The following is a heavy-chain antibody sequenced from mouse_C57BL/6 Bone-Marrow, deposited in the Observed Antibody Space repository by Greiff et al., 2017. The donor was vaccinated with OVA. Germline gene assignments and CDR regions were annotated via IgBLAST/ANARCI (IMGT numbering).Heavy chain of an antibody. Sequence: QVQLQQSGAELMKPGASVKLSCKATGYTFTGYWIEWVKQRPGHGLEWIGEILPGSGSTNYNEKFKGKATFTADKSSNTAYMQLSSLTTEDSAISYCARDYSNYGFAYWGQGTLVTVSA. V-gene: IGHV1-9*01. J-gene: IGHJ3*01. CDR2: ILPGSGST. D-gene: IGHD2-5*01. CDR1: GYTFTGYW. CDR3: ARDYSNYGFAY.